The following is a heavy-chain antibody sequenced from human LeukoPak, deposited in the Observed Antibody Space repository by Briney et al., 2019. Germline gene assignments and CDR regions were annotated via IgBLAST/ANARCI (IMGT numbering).Heavy chain of an antibody. CDR2: ISYDGSNK. J-gene: IGHJ5*02. CDR3: ARVLNWFDP. Sequence: HTGRSLRLSCAASGFTFSSYAMHWVRQAPGKGLEWVAVISYDGSNKYYADSVKGRFTISRDNAKNSLYLQMNSLRAEDTAVYYCARVLNWFDPWGQGTLVTVSS. V-gene: IGHV3-30-3*01. CDR1: GFTFSSYA.